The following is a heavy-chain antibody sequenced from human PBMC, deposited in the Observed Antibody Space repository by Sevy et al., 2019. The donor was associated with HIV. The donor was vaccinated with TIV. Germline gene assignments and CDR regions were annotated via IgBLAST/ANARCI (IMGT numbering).Heavy chain of an antibody. V-gene: IGHV1-69*13. D-gene: IGHD3-22*01. CDR1: GGSFSSYA. Sequence: ASVKVSCKASGGSFSSYATTLVRQAPGQGLEWMGGIIPVFGTAAYAQKFQGRLTITADESTSTAYLELSSLRSDDTAVYYCASGYYYDPSGDYFPIDYWGQGTLVTVSS. CDR2: IIPVFGTA. CDR3: ASGYYYDPSGDYFPIDY. J-gene: IGHJ4*02.